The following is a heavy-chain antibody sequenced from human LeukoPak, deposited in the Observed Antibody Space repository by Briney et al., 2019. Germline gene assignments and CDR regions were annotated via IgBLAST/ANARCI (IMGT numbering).Heavy chain of an antibody. CDR1: GFTFSTYW. V-gene: IGHV3-74*01. CDR3: ARDLQGGYSGYVLGY. CDR2: INGDGSST. J-gene: IGHJ4*02. D-gene: IGHD5-12*01. Sequence: GGPLRLSCAASGFTFSTYWMHWVRQAPGKGLVWVSRINGDGSSTSYADSVKGRFTISRDNTKSTLYLQMNSLRAEDTAMYYCARDLQGGYSGYVLGYWGQGTLVTISS.